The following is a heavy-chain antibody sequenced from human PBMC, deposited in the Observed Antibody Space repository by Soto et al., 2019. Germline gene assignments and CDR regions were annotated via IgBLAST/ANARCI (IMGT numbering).Heavy chain of an antibody. CDR2: IIPIFGTA. J-gene: IGHJ6*02. CDR3: ARHVAAAGYYYGMDV. Sequence: QVQLVQSGAEVKKPGSSVKVSCKASGGTFSSYAISWVRQAPGQGLEWMGGIIPIFGTADYAQKFQGRVTITADESTSTACTELSSLRSEDTAVYYCARHVAAAGYYYGMDVWGQGTTVTVSS. V-gene: IGHV1-69*12. D-gene: IGHD6-13*01. CDR1: GGTFSSYA.